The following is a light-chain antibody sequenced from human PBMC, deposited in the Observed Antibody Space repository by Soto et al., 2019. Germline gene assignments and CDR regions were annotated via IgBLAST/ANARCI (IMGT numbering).Light chain of an antibody. CDR3: SSCTISATGVV. CDR2: DVT. V-gene: IGLV2-14*01. J-gene: IGLJ1*01. CDR1: TSDVGSSNY. Sequence: QSALTQPASVSGSPGQSITISCTATTSDVGSSNYVSWYQQHPGKAPKLMIYDVTNRLSGVSDRFSGSKSGDTASLTISGLQAEDEADYYCSSCTISATGVVFGTGTKFTVL.